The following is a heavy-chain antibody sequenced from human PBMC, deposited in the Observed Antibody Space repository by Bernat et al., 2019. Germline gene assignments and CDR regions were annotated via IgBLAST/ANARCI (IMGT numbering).Heavy chain of an antibody. CDR1: GITFSNYW. V-gene: IGHV3-7*03. CDR2: INQDGSEK. Sequence: EVQLVESGGGLVQPGGCLRLSCGVSGITFSNYWMSWVRQAPGKGLEWVANINQDGSEKNYADSVKGRFTISRDNAKNSLYVQMNSLRAEDTAVYYCAREGCSCYSLDNWGQGALVTVSS. J-gene: IGHJ4*02. CDR3: AREGCSCYSLDN. D-gene: IGHD3-22*01.